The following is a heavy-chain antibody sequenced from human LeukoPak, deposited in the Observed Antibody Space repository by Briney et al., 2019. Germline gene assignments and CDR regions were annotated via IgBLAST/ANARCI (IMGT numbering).Heavy chain of an antibody. J-gene: IGHJ4*02. Sequence: SGTLSLTCAVYGGSFSGYYWSWIRQPPGKGLEWIGEINHSGSTNYNPSLKSRVTISVDASKNQFSLKLSSVTAADTAVYYCARGNRYCSSTSCWGGGKFDYWGQGTLVTVSS. CDR2: INHSGST. CDR1: GGSFSGYY. D-gene: IGHD2-2*01. CDR3: ARGNRYCSSTSCWGGGKFDY. V-gene: IGHV4-34*01.